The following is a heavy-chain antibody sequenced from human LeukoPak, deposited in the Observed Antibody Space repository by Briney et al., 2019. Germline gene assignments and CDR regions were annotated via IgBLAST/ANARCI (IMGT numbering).Heavy chain of an antibody. J-gene: IGHJ4*02. CDR3: AKADVPYYDFWSGYFYLDY. Sequence: PGRSLRLSCAASGFTFSSYGMHWVRQAPGKGLEWVAVIWYDGRNKYYADSVKGRFTISRDNSKNTLYLQMNSLRAEDTAVYYCAKADVPYYDFWSGYFYLDYWGQGTLVTVSS. V-gene: IGHV3-33*06. CDR1: GFTFSSYG. CDR2: IWYDGRNK. D-gene: IGHD3-3*01.